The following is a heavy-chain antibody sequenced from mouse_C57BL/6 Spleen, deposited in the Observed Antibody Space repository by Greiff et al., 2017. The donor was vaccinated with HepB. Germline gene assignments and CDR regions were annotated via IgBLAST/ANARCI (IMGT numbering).Heavy chain of an antibody. Sequence: QVQLQQPGAELVRPGTSVKLSCKASGYTFTSYWMHWVKQRPGQGLEWIGVIDPSDSYTNYNQKFKGKATLTVDTSSSTAYMQLSSLTSEDSAVYYCAREGYYYGSSTGYFDYWGQGTTLTVSS. CDR3: AREGYYYGSSTGYFDY. V-gene: IGHV1-59*01. J-gene: IGHJ2*01. D-gene: IGHD1-1*01. CDR2: IDPSDSYT. CDR1: GYTFTSYW.